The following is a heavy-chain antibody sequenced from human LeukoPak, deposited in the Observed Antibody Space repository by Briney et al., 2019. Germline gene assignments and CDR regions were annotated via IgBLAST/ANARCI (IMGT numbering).Heavy chain of an antibody. CDR1: GYTFTGYY. CDR2: INPNSGGT. Sequence: GASVKVSCKASGYTFTGYYMHWVRQAPGQGLEWMGWINPNSGGTNYAQKFQGRVTMTRDTSISTAYMELSRLRSDDTAVYYCARSPGSVRGVIIVYYFDYWGQGTLVTVSS. D-gene: IGHD3-10*01. V-gene: IGHV1-2*02. J-gene: IGHJ4*02. CDR3: ARSPGSVRGVIIVYYFDY.